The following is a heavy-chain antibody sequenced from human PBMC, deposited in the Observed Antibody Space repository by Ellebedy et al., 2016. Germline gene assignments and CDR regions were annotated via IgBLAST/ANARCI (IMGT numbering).Heavy chain of an antibody. D-gene: IGHD3-3*01. Sequence: LRLSXAVSGGSISSGGYSWSWIRQPPGKGLEWIGYIYHSGSTYYNPSLKSRVTISVDRSKNQFSLKLSSVTAADTAVYYCARLGSGYLYYYYYYMDVWGKGTTVTVSS. CDR1: GGSISSGGYS. J-gene: IGHJ6*03. CDR2: IYHSGST. V-gene: IGHV4-30-2*01. CDR3: ARLGSGYLYYYYYYMDV.